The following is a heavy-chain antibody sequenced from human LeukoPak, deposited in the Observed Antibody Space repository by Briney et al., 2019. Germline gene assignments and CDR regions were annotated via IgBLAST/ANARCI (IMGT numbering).Heavy chain of an antibody. Sequence: PSETLSLTCAVSGGSFSGYYWSWVRQPPGKGLEWMGEINHSGSTNYNPSLKCRVIISVDTYKNQFSLKLSSVTAADTAVYYCARRKAVAGYTFDYWGQGTLVTVSS. CDR2: INHSGST. CDR3: ARRKAVAGYTFDY. CDR1: GGSFSGYY. J-gene: IGHJ4*02. V-gene: IGHV4-34*01. D-gene: IGHD6-19*01.